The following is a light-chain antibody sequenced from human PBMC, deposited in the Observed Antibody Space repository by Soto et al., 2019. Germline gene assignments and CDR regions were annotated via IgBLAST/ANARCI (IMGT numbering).Light chain of an antibody. J-gene: IGKJ5*01. V-gene: IGKV1-9*01. CDR2: ATS. CDR3: QQLSNYPIT. CDR1: QSISSW. Sequence: DIQMTQSPSTLSASVGDRVTITCRASQSISSWLVWYQQKPGKAPKLLIHATSTLQSGVPSRFSGSGSGTEFTLTISSLQPEDFATYYCQQLSNYPITFGQGTRLEIK.